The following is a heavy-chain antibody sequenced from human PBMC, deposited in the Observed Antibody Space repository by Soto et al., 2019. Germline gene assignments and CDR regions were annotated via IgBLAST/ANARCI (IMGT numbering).Heavy chain of an antibody. D-gene: IGHD3-3*01. CDR3: ARDGNRSPYYDFWSGYVAYYYGMDV. Sequence: GGSLRLSCAASGFTFSSYSMNWVRQAPGKGLEWVSSISSSSSYIYYTDSVKGRFTISRDNAKNSLYLQVNSLRAEDTAVYYCARDGNRSPYYDFWSGYVAYYYGMDVWGQGTTVTVSS. J-gene: IGHJ6*02. CDR2: ISSSSSYI. CDR1: GFTFSSYS. V-gene: IGHV3-21*01.